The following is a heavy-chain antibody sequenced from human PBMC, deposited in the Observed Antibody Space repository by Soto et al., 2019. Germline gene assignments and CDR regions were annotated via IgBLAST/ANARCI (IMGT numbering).Heavy chain of an antibody. Sequence: EVQLVESGGGLVQPGGSLRLSCVASGFTFSNYWMYWVRQAPGEGLVWVSRINSDGSVSSYADSVKGRLTISRDNVKNTLYLHMGSLRAEDTAVYYCARGDCVGGTCYSLAGSFSYDMDVWGKGTTVTVFS. V-gene: IGHV3-74*01. CDR3: ARGDCVGGTCYSLAGSFSYDMDV. CDR2: INSDGSVS. J-gene: IGHJ6*03. D-gene: IGHD2-15*01. CDR1: GFTFSNYW.